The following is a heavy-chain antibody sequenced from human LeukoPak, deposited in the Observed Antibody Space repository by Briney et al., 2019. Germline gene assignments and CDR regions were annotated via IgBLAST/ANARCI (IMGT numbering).Heavy chain of an antibody. CDR2: SNHSGST. CDR3: AREEPYGDNVDRYYFDY. D-gene: IGHD4-17*01. CDR1: GGSFSDYY. Sequence: SETLSLTCAVYGGSFSDYYWSWIRQPPGKGLEWIGESNHSGSTNYNPSLKSRVSMSVDTSKNQFSLRVSYVTAADTAVYFCAREEPYGDNVDRYYFDYWGQGTPVTVSS. J-gene: IGHJ4*02. V-gene: IGHV4-34*01.